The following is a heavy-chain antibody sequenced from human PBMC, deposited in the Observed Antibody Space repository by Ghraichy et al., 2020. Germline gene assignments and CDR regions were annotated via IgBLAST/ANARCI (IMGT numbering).Heavy chain of an antibody. CDR2: ISGSGSST. CDR1: GFTFSSYA. V-gene: IGHV3-23*01. J-gene: IGHJ3*02. Sequence: GESLNISCAASGFTFSSYAMSWVRQAPGKGLEWVSAISGSGSSTYYADSVKGRFTISRDNSKNTLYLQMNSLRAEDTAVYYCANLGWGTTTDAFDIWGQGTMVTVSS. D-gene: IGHD3-16*01. CDR3: ANLGWGTTTDAFDI.